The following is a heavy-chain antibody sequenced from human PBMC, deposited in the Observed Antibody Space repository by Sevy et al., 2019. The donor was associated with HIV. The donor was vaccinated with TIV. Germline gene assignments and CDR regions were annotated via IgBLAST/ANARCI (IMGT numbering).Heavy chain of an antibody. CDR1: GFTFNNFP. J-gene: IGHJ3*02. D-gene: IGHD3-16*01. V-gene: IGHV3-30-3*01. CDR2: VSFDGGSK. Sequence: GGSLRLSCEASGFTFNNFPIHWVRQAPGKGLEWVAVVSFDGGSKYYADSVRGRFTVSKDNSKNTVYLQLNSLRAEDTVVYYCVRERARSITFDIWGQGTLVTVSS. CDR3: VRERARSITFDI.